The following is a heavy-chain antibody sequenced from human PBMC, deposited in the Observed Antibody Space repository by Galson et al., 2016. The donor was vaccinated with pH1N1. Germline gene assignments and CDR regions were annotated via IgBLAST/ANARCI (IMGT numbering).Heavy chain of an antibody. CDR2: ISTRGST. V-gene: IGHV4-61*02. Sequence: LTCAASGDSISTGTYYWSWIRQPAGKGLEWLGRISTRGSTTYNPSLKSRVTISVDTSKNQFSLRLSSVTATDTALYYCARRGVFTSDAFHVWGQGTMVTVSS. J-gene: IGHJ3*01. D-gene: IGHD3-16*01. CDR3: ARRGVFTSDAFHV. CDR1: GDSISTGTYY.